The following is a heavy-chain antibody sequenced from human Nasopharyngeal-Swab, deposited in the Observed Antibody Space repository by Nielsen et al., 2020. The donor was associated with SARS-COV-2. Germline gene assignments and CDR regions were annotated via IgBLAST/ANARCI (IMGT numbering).Heavy chain of an antibody. D-gene: IGHD3-10*01. V-gene: IGHV3-9*01. J-gene: IGHJ6*03. CDR1: GFSFDDYT. CDR3: AKTMVRGDFYYFLDV. Sequence: GGSLRLSCVASGFSFDDYTMHWVRQAPGKGLEWVSGISWKSGNMGYADSVKGRFTISRDNAKNSVYLQMNSLRPEDTALYYCAKTMVRGDFYYFLDVWGKGTTVPSP. CDR2: ISWKSGNM.